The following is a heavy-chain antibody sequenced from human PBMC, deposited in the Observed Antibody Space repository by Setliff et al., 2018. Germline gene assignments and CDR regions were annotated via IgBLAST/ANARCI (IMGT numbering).Heavy chain of an antibody. CDR3: AGGYSSSCYLDAFDI. CDR2: IYYSGST. V-gene: IGHV4-39*07. Sequence: SETLSLTCTVSGGSISSSSYYWGWIRQPPGKGLEWIGSIYYSGSTYYNPSLKSRVTISVDTSKNQFSLKLSSVTAADTAVYYCAGGYSSSCYLDAFDIWGQGTMVTVSS. CDR1: GGSISSSSYY. D-gene: IGHD6-13*01. J-gene: IGHJ3*02.